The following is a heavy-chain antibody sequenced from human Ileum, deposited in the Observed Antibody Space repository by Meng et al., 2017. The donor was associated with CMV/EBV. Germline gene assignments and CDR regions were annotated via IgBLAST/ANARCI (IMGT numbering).Heavy chain of an antibody. V-gene: IGHV4-34*01. CDR2: VYHSGST. Sequence: QVQLQQWVAGLLKPSETLSLTCAVYGGSFTAYYWNWIRQPPGKGLEWIXHVYHSGSTYYNLSLKSRVTISVDTSKNQFSLRLTSVTAADTAVFYCASQVGATLYWGQGTLVTVSS. D-gene: IGHD1-26*01. J-gene: IGHJ4*02. CDR1: GGSFTAYY. CDR3: ASQVGATLY.